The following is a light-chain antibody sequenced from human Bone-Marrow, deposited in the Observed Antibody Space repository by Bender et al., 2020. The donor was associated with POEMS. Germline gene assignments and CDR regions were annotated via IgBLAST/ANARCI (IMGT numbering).Light chain of an antibody. J-gene: IGLJ1*01. V-gene: IGLV2-23*02. CDR2: EVS. CDR1: SNDVGSYNL. CDR3: CSYTGSTDFDV. Sequence: QSALTQPASVSGSPGQSITISCTGTSNDVGSYNLVSWYQQHPGKAPKLIIYEVSKRPSGISSRFSGSKFGNTASLTISGLQAEDEADYYCCSYTGSTDFDVFGTGTKVTV.